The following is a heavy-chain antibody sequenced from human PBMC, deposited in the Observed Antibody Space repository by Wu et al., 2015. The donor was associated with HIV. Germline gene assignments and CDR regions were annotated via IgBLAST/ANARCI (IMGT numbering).Heavy chain of an antibody. J-gene: IGHJ3*02. V-gene: IGHV1-69*12. CDR2: IIPIFGTA. CDR3: ARPSDIVVVPAAYDAFDI. Sequence: QVQLVQSGAEVKKPGSSVKVSCKASGGTVSSYAISWVRQAPGQGLEWMGGIIPIFGTANYAQKFQGRVTITADESTSTAYMELSSLRSEDTAVYYCARPSDIVVVPAAYDAFDIWGQGTMVTVSS. CDR1: GGTVSSYA. D-gene: IGHD2-2*01.